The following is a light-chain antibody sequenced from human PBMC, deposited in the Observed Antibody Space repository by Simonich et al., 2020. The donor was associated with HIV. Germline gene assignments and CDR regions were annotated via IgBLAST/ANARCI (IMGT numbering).Light chain of an antibody. J-gene: IGLJ3*02. V-gene: IGLV2-23*01. CDR3: CSYAGSSTWV. Sequence: QSALTQPASVSGSPGQSITISCTGTSRDVGSYNLVSWYQHHQGKAPKLMIHEGSKRPSGVSNRFSGSKSGNTASLTISGLQAEDEADYYCCSYAGSSTWVFGGGTKLTVL. CDR2: EGS. CDR1: SRDVGSYNL.